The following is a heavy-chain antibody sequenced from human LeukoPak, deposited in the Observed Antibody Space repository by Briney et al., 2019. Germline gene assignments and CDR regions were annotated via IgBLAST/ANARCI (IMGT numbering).Heavy chain of an antibody. D-gene: IGHD3-10*01. V-gene: IGHV3-53*01. CDR1: GFTVSSNY. CDR2: IYSGGST. Sequence: GGSLRLSCAASGFTVSSNYMSWVRQAPGKGLELVSVIYSGGSTYYADSVKGRFTISRDNSKNTLYLQMNSLRAEDTAVYYCARHNPSMVRGVMELDYWGQGTLVTVSS. CDR3: ARHNPSMVRGVMELDY. J-gene: IGHJ4*02.